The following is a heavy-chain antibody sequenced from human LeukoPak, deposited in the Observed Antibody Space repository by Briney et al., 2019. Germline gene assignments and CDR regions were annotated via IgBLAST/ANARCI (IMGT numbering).Heavy chain of an antibody. J-gene: IGHJ6*03. CDR1: SSSSYY. Sequence: SSSSYYWGCIRQPPGKGLEWVANIKQDGSEKYYVDSVKGRFTISRDNAKNSMYLQMNSLRAEDTAVYYCARDVEYYDSSGYYYFLGYYYYYMDVWGKGTTVTISS. CDR2: IKQDGSEK. CDR3: ARDVEYYDSSGYYYFLGYYYYYMDV. D-gene: IGHD3-22*01. V-gene: IGHV3-7*01.